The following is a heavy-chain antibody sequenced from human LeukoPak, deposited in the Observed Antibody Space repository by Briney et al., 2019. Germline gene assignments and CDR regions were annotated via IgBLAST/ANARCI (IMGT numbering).Heavy chain of an antibody. V-gene: IGHV1-69*04. Sequence: SVKVSCKASGGTFSSYAISWVRQAPGQGLEWMGRIIPILGIANYAQKFQGRVTITADKSTSTAYVELSSLRSEDTAVYYCASHIAAAANWFDPWGQGTLVTVSS. CDR1: GGTFSSYA. D-gene: IGHD6-13*01. J-gene: IGHJ5*02. CDR3: ASHIAAAANWFDP. CDR2: IIPILGIA.